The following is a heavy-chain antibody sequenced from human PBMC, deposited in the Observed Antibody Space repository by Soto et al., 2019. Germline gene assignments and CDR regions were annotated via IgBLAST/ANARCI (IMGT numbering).Heavy chain of an antibody. Sequence: QVQLVESGGGVVQPGRSLRLSCAASGFTFSRHTMHWVRQAPGKGLEWVAGISDDGSNTYYADSVKGRFTISRDNSKKTLYLQRNRLSSEDRAVHRSAREVYYDIWSGFNTPPYNVDGWRPGTLVTVSS. V-gene: IGHV3-30-3*01. CDR2: ISDDGSNT. CDR3: AREVYYDIWSGFNTPPYNVDG. CDR1: GFTFSRHT. J-gene: IGHJ4*02. D-gene: IGHD3-3*01.